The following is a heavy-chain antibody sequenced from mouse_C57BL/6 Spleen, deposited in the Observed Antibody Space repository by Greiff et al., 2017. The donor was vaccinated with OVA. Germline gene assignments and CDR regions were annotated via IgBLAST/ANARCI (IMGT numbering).Heavy chain of an antibody. V-gene: IGHV1-26*01. J-gene: IGHJ3*01. Sequence: EVQLQQSGPELVKPGASVKISCKASGYTFTDYYMNWVKQSHGKSLEWIGDINPNNGGTSYNQKFKGKATLTVDKSSSTAYMELRSLTSEDSAVYYCAHQFAYWGQGTLVTVSA. CDR2: INPNNGGT. CDR3: AHQFAY. CDR1: GYTFTDYY.